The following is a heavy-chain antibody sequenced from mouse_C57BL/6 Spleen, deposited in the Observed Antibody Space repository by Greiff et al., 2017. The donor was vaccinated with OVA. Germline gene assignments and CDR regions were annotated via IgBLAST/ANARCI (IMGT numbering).Heavy chain of an antibody. Sequence: EVQRVESGGGLVKPGGSLKLSCAASGFTFSDYGMHWVRQAPEKGLEWVAYISSGSSTIYYADTVKGRFTISRDNAKNTLFLQMTSLRSEDTAMYDGARAPSYYGSSDYLDYWGQGTTLTVSS. V-gene: IGHV5-17*01. J-gene: IGHJ2*01. D-gene: IGHD1-1*01. CDR3: ARAPSYYGSSDYLDY. CDR1: GFTFSDYG. CDR2: ISSGSSTI.